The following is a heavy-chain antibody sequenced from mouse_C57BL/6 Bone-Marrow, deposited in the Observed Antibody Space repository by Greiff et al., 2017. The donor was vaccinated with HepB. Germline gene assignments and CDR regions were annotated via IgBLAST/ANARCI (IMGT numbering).Heavy chain of an antibody. CDR1: GYAFTNYL. D-gene: IGHD1-1*01. Sequence: QVQLQQSGAELVRPGTSVKVSCKASGYAFTNYLIEWVKQRPGQGLEWIGVINPGSGGTNYNEKFKGKATLTADKSSSTAYMQLSSLTSEDSAVYFCARAYYYGSSQILFAYWGQGTLVTVSA. CDR3: ARAYYYGSSQILFAY. V-gene: IGHV1-54*01. J-gene: IGHJ3*01. CDR2: INPGSGGT.